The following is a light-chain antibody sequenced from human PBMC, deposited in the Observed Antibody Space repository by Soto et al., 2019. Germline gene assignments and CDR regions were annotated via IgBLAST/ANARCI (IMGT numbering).Light chain of an antibody. Sequence: EIVMTQSPATLSVSPGEGATLSSRASQSVSSSLAWYQQKPGQPPRLLLTGATTRATGIPGRFSGSGSGTEFTLTISSLQFEDFAVYYCQQHDNWPRTFGQGTKVEIK. V-gene: IGKV3D-15*01. CDR1: QSVSSS. J-gene: IGKJ1*01. CDR3: QQHDNWPRT. CDR2: GAT.